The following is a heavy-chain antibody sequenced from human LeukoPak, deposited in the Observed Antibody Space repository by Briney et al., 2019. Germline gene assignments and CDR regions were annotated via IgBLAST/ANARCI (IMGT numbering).Heavy chain of an antibody. D-gene: IGHD3-22*01. CDR3: ARSYYYDSSGYPKPKWFDP. CDR2: IYPGDSET. CDR1: GYXFTSYW. V-gene: IGHV5-51*01. J-gene: IGHJ5*02. Sequence: GESLKISCNGSGYXFTSYWICWVRQMPGKGLEWMGIIYPGDSETRYSPSFQGQVSISADKSITTAYLQWSSLKASDTAMYYCARSYYYDSSGYPKPKWFDPWGQGTLVTVSS.